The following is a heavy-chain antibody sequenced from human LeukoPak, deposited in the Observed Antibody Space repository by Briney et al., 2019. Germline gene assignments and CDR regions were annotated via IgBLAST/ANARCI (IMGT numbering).Heavy chain of an antibody. CDR1: GGSISSYY. CDR2: IYYSGST. CDR3: ARNYYDSSDYEYYFDY. V-gene: IGHV4-59*01. D-gene: IGHD3-22*01. Sequence: PSETLSLTCTVSGGSISSYYWSWIRQPPGKGLEWLGYIYYSGSTNCNPSLKSRVTISTSKNQFSLKLSSVTAADTAVYYCARNYYDSSDYEYYFDYWGQGTLVTVSS. J-gene: IGHJ4*02.